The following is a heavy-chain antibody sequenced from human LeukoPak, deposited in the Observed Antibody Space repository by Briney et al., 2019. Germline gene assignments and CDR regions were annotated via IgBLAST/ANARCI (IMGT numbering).Heavy chain of an antibody. CDR1: GGSVSSGSYY. V-gene: IGHV4-61*01. CDR3: ARDSPVRH. CDR2: IYYSGST. J-gene: IGHJ1*01. Sequence: SETLSLTCTVSGGSVSSGSYYWGWIRQPPGKGLELIGYIYYSGSTNYNPSLKSRVTISVDTSKNQFSLKLSSVTAADTAVYYCARDSPVRHWGQGTLVTVSS.